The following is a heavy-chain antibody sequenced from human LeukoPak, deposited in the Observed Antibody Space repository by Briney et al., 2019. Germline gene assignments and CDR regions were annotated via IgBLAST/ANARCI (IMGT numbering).Heavy chain of an antibody. Sequence: GGSLRLSCAASGFTFSSYEMNWVRQAPGKGLEWVAYISSSSGTIYYTDSVKGRFTISRDNAKNSVFLQMSSLSGGDTAIYYCARDQGFRYFDPWGQGTLVTVSS. V-gene: IGHV3-48*03. J-gene: IGHJ5*02. D-gene: IGHD3-16*02. CDR1: GFTFSSYE. CDR3: ARDQGFRYFDP. CDR2: ISSSSGTI.